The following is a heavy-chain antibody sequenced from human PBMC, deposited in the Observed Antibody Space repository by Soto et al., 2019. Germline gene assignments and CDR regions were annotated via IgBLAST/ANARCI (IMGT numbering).Heavy chain of an antibody. Sequence: PSETLSLTCTVSGGSISSSSYYWGWIRQPPGKGLEWIGNIYYSGSTTYNPSLKSRVTISVDTSKNQFSLKLNSVTAADTAVYYCARHIGGYCRSPRCNDAFDVWGQGTMVTVSS. D-gene: IGHD2-2*03. CDR1: GGSISSSSYY. J-gene: IGHJ3*01. CDR2: IYYSGST. CDR3: ARHIGGYCRSPRCNDAFDV. V-gene: IGHV4-39*01.